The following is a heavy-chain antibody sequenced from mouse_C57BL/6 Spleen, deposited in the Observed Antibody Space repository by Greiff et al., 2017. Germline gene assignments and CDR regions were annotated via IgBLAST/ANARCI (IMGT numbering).Heavy chain of an antibody. V-gene: IGHV5-9-1*02. CDR3: TRGPRLRYYFDY. D-gene: IGHD1-1*01. CDR2: IGSGGDYI. Sequence: EVHLVESGEGLVKPGGSLKLSCAASGFTFSSYAMSWVRQTPEKRLEWVAYIGSGGDYIYYADTVKGRFTISRDNARNTLYLQMSSPKSEDTAMYYCTRGPRLRYYFDYWGQGTTLTVSS. J-gene: IGHJ2*01. CDR1: GFTFSSYA.